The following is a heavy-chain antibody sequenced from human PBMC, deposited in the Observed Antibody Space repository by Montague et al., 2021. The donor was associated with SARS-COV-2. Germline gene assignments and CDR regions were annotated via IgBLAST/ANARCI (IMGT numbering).Heavy chain of an antibody. Sequence: SETLSPTCTVSGGSISSSSYYWGWIRQPPGKGLEWIGSTYYSGSTYYNPSLKSRVTISVDTSKNQFSLKLSSVTAADTAVYYCARHGKTRIAMIVVVIGYFDYWGQGTLVTVSS. CDR1: GGSISSSSYY. CDR2: TYYSGST. J-gene: IGHJ4*02. CDR3: ARHGKTRIAMIVVVIGYFDY. V-gene: IGHV4-39*01. D-gene: IGHD3-22*01.